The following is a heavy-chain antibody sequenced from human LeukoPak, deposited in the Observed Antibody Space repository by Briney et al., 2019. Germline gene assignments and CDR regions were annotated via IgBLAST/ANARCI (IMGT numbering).Heavy chain of an antibody. D-gene: IGHD4-11*01. CDR3: ARDSWLGSNRAFDY. V-gene: IGHV4-59*01. CDR2: IYNGGNT. CDR1: GGSISSFY. J-gene: IGHJ4*02. Sequence: SETLSLTCTVSGGSISSFYWSWIRQPPGKGLEWIGNIYNGGNTNYYPSLKSRVTISADTSKNQFSLRLRSVTAADTAVYYCARDSWLGSNRAFDYWGQGTLVTVSS.